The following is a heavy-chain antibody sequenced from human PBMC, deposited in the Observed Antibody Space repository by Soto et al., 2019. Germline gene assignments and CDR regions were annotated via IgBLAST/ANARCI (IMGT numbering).Heavy chain of an antibody. V-gene: IGHV3-33*01. J-gene: IGHJ6*02. CDR2: IWYDGSNK. CDR1: GFTFSSYG. CDR3: TSEYLVVVPAAIYDYYGMDV. Sequence: QVQLVESGGGVVQPGRSLRLSCAASGFTFSSYGMHWVRQAPGKGLEWGAVIWYDGSNKYYADSVKGRFTIARDNSKNPRYLQVTGLRAEATDMCYCTSEYLVVVPAAIYDYYGMDVWGQGTTVTVSS. D-gene: IGHD2-2*01.